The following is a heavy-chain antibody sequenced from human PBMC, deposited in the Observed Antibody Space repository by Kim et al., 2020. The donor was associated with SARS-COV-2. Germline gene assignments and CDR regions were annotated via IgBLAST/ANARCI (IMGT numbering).Heavy chain of an antibody. CDR1: GYTFSNYG. V-gene: IGHV1-18*04. D-gene: IGHD5-12*01. CDR2: IGAYNGDA. J-gene: IGHJ4*02. CDR3: ARDRGYGSDTFDY. Sequence: ASVKVSCKASGYTFSNYGISWVRRAPGQGLEWLGWIGAYNGDANYAQRFRGRLTMTTDTSTSTAYMELTSLRSYDTAVYYCARDRGYGSDTFDYWGQGTLVTVSS.